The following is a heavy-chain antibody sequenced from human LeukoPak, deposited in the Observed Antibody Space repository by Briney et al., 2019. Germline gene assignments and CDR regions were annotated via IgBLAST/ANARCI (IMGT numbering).Heavy chain of an antibody. V-gene: IGHV3-23*01. CDR3: AKKSSAWFGDDY. CDR1: GFTFSNYA. D-gene: IGHD6-19*01. CDR2: ISGSGGST. Sequence: PGGSLRLSCAASGFTFSNYAMSWVRQAPAEELEWVSGISGSGGSTYYADSVKGRFTISRDNSKNTLYLQMNSLRAEDTAVYFCAKKSSAWFGDDYWGQGTLVTVSS. J-gene: IGHJ4*02.